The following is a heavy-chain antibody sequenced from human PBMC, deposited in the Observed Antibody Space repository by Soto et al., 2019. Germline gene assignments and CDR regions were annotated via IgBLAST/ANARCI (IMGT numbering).Heavy chain of an antibody. CDR2: IFYSGST. Sequence: QVQLQESGPGLVKPSQTLSLTCTVSGGSISSGDYYWSWIRQPPGKGLEWIGYIFYSGSTYYNPSLKSRVTISVDTSKNQFSLKLSSVTAADTAVYYCARTRKRNWGRSDYFDYWGQGTLVTVSS. D-gene: IGHD7-27*01. J-gene: IGHJ4*02. V-gene: IGHV4-30-4*01. CDR1: GGSISSGDYY. CDR3: ARTRKRNWGRSDYFDY.